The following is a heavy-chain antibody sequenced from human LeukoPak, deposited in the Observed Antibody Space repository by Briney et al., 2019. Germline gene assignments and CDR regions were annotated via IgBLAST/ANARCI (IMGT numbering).Heavy chain of an antibody. Sequence: PGGSLRLSCAASGFTFSNYWMSWVRQAPGKGLEWVAYIKQDGSEKYYVDSVKGRFTISRDNAKNSLYLQMNSLRVEDTAVYYCARVSSGRLGYWGQGSLVTVSS. J-gene: IGHJ4*02. V-gene: IGHV3-7*04. CDR3: ARVSSGRLGY. D-gene: IGHD6-19*01. CDR2: IKQDGSEK. CDR1: GFTFSNYW.